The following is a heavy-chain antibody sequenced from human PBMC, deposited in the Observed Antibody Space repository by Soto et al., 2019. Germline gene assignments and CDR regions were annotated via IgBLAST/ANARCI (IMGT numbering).Heavy chain of an antibody. D-gene: IGHD7-27*01. CDR1: GGSVSSGGFY. Sequence: QVELKESGPGLVKPSETLSLTCTVSGGSVSSGGFYYHWIRQPPGKGLEWIGYVYYGGFTNYSPSLQGRPTKSVGPSTARIPPHPASLTSGDPAVFYCAKPNTPWGFDVWGQGTTVTVSS. CDR3: AKPNTPWGFDV. V-gene: IGHV4-61*08. J-gene: IGHJ6*02. CDR2: VYYGGFT.